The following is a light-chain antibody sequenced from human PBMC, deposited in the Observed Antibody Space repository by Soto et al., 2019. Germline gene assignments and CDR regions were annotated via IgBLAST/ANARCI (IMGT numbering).Light chain of an antibody. J-gene: IGKJ3*01. V-gene: IGKV1-9*01. CDR3: QQLNSYPIT. CDR2: STS. CDR1: QGLSSY. Sequence: DIQLTQSPSFLSASVGDRVTITCRASQGLSSYLAWYQQKPGMAPKLLIYSTSTLQSGVPARFSGSASGTEFTLTIISLQPEDFATYYCQQLNSYPITFGPGTKVDI.